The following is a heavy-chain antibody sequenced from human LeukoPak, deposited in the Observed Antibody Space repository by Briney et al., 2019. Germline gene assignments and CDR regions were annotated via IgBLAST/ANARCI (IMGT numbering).Heavy chain of an antibody. CDR2: IYYSGST. J-gene: IGHJ4*02. D-gene: IGHD5-18*01. Sequence: SETLSLTCTVSGGSISSYYWSWIRQPPGKGLEWIGYIYYSGSTNYNPSLKSRVTISVDTSKNQFSLKLSFVTAADTAVYYCARVDTAILPYFDYWGQGTLVTVSS. CDR1: GGSISSYY. CDR3: ARVDTAILPYFDY. V-gene: IGHV4-59*01.